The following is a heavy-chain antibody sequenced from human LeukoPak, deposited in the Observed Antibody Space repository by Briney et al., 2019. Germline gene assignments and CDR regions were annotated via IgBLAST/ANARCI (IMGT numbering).Heavy chain of an antibody. J-gene: IGHJ3*02. CDR2: INHSGST. V-gene: IGHV4-34*01. Sequence: SETLSLTCAVYGGSFSGYYWSWIRQPPGKGLEWIGEINHSGSTNYNPSLKSRVTISVDTSKNQFSLKLSSVTAADTAVYYCARVWSGSSWYSAFDIWGQGTMVTVSS. D-gene: IGHD6-13*01. CDR3: ARVWSGSSWYSAFDI. CDR1: GGSFSGYY.